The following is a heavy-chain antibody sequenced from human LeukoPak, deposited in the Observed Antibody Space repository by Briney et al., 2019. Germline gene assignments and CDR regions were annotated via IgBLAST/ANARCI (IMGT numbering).Heavy chain of an antibody. J-gene: IGHJ4*02. Sequence: GGSLRLSCAASGFTFSNYGMHWVRQAPGKGLEWVAVISYDGSNKYYADSVKGRFTISRDNSKNTLYLQMNSLRAGVTAVYYCAKVAEGGPIDYWGQGTLVTVSS. CDR3: AKVAEGGPIDY. CDR2: ISYDGSNK. V-gene: IGHV3-30*18. D-gene: IGHD3-16*01. CDR1: GFTFSNYG.